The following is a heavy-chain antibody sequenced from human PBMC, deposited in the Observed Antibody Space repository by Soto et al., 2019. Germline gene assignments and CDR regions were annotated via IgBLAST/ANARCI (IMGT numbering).Heavy chain of an antibody. V-gene: IGHV1-18*01. CDR1: GYTFTSHG. J-gene: IGHJ3*02. D-gene: IGHD2-15*01. CDR2: ISAYNGNT. CDR3: ARSMLVVRDAFDI. Sequence: GASVKGSCKAFGYTFTSHGISWGRQAPGQGLEWMGWISAYNGNTNYAQKLQGRVTMTTDTSTSTAYMELRSLRSDDTAVYYCARSMLVVRDAFDIWGQGTMVTVSS.